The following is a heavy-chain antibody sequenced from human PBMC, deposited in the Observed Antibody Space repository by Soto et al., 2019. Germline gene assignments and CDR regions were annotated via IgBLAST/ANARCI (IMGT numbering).Heavy chain of an antibody. V-gene: IGHV3-48*03. D-gene: IGHD3-16*01. CDR2: ISSSGSSI. CDR3: ARISGWRIGGFGGAFDI. Sequence: EVHLVESGGGLVQPGGSLRLSCAASAFTFSSYEMNWVRQAPGKGLEWISYISSSGSSIHYADSVKGRFTISRDNATNSLYLQMNSLRAEDTAVYYCARISGWRIGGFGGAFDIWGQGTMVTVSS. J-gene: IGHJ3*02. CDR1: AFTFSSYE.